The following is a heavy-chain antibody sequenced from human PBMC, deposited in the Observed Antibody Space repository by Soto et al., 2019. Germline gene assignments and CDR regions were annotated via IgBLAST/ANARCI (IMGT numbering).Heavy chain of an antibody. J-gene: IGHJ4*01. CDR3: VRGMNPLF. CDR1: GFTLRTYT. CDR2: ISISSSDR. V-gene: IGHV3-21*06. Sequence: GGSLRLSCAASGFTLRTYTMNWVRQAPGKGLEWVSSISISSSDRYYADSVRGRFTISRDNAKNALYLQMNSLRADDTAVYFCVRGMNPLFGGQGALVTVS.